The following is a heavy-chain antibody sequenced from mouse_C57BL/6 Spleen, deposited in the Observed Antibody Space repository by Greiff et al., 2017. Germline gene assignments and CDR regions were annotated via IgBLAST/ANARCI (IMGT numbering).Heavy chain of an antibody. CDR2: IHPSDSDT. J-gene: IGHJ4*01. D-gene: IGHD2-4*01. V-gene: IGHV1-74*01. CDR3: SIPFYYDYDARYAMDY. CDR1: GYTFTSYW. Sequence: QVQLQQPGAELVMPGASVKVSCKASGYTFTSYWMHWVKQRPGQGLEWIGRIHPSDSDTNYNQKFKGKATLTVDKSSSTAYMQLSNLTSEDSAVYYCSIPFYYDYDARYAMDYWGQGTSVTVSS.